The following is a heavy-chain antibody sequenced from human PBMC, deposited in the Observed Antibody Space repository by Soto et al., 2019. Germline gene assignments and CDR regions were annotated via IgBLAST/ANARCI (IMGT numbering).Heavy chain of an antibody. Sequence: PSGTLRLSCAVHQESLDNDWMSWVRQAPGKRLEWVGRIKSKTDGETTDYAAPVKGRFTISRDDSKNTLYLQMNSLKTEDTAVYYCTIEKWLVRSYDYWGQGT. CDR3: TIEKWLVRSYDY. CDR2: IKSKTDGETT. D-gene: IGHD6-19*01. V-gene: IGHV3-15*01. CDR1: QESLDNDW. J-gene: IGHJ4*02.